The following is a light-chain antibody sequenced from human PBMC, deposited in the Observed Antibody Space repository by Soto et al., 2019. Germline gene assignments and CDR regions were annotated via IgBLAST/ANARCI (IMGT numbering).Light chain of an antibody. Sequence: EIVMTQSPATLSVSPGERATLSCRASQSISSNLAWYQQKPGQAPRLLIYAASTRATGLPARFSGSGSGTEFTLTISRLQSEDFAVYYCQHRSNWPSWTFGQGTKVDI. J-gene: IGKJ1*01. V-gene: IGKV3-15*01. CDR1: QSISSN. CDR3: QHRSNWPSWT. CDR2: AAS.